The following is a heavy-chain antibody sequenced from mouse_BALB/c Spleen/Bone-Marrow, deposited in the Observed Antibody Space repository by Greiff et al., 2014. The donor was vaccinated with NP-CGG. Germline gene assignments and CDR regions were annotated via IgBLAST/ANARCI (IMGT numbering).Heavy chain of an antibody. CDR2: ISNLAYSI. D-gene: IGHD2-2*01. CDR3: TRDRGYDGGYYFDY. CDR1: GFNFSDYG. J-gene: IGHJ2*01. V-gene: IGHV5-15*02. Sequence: VQLKESGGGVVQPGGSRKLSCAASGFNFSDYGMAWVRPAPGKGPEWVAFISNLAYSIYYADTVTGRFTISRENAKNTLYLEMSSLRFEDTAMYYCTRDRGYDGGYYFDYWGQGTTLTVSS.